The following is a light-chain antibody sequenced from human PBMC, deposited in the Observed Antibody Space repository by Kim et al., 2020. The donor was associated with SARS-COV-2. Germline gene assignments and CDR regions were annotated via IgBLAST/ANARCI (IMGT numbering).Light chain of an antibody. Sequence: SASVGARVTITCRASQSVSSWLAWYQQRPGKAPNLLIYKASSLQSGVPSRFSGSGSGTEFTLTISSLQPDDFATYYCQQYNFYPYTFGQGTKLEI. CDR2: KAS. CDR1: QSVSSW. V-gene: IGKV1-5*03. J-gene: IGKJ2*01. CDR3: QQYNFYPYT.